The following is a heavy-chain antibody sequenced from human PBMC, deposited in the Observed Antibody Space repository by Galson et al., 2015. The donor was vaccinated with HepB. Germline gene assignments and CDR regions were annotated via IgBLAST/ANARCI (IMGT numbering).Heavy chain of an antibody. CDR1: GYTFTSYG. Sequence: SVKVSCKASGYTFTSYGISWVRQAPGQGLEWMGIINPSGGSTSYAQKFQGRVTMTRDTSTSTVYMELSSLRSEDTAVYYCARGGITMIVVARFDPWGQGTLVTVSS. J-gene: IGHJ5*02. CDR3: ARGGITMIVVARFDP. V-gene: IGHV1-46*01. CDR2: INPSGGST. D-gene: IGHD3-22*01.